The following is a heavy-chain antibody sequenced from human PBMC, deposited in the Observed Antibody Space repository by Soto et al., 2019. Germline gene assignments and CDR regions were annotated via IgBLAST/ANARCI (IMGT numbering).Heavy chain of an antibody. CDR1: GFTFSNYW. Sequence: VGSLRLSCAASGFTFSNYWMSWVRQAPGKGLEWVANIKQDGSEKYYVDSVKGRFTISRDNAKNSLYLQMNSLRAEDTAVYYCARDRWILDYWGQGTLVTVSS. J-gene: IGHJ4*02. D-gene: IGHD5-18*01. V-gene: IGHV3-7*01. CDR2: IKQDGSEK. CDR3: ARDRWILDY.